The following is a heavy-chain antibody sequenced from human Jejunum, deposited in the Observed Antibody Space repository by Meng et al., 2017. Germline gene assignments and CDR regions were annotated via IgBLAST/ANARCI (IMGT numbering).Heavy chain of an antibody. CDR3: ARDSETYPTYFDY. J-gene: IGHJ4*02. Sequence: VQLQDAGPGLGRPSETLSLTCTVSGGSVSSGFYYWSWIRQPPGKGLEWIGYISDSGTTNYNPSLKSRVTMSVDTSKNHFSLKLTSVTAADTAVYFCARDSETYPTYFDYWGQGTLVTVSS. CDR2: ISDSGTT. V-gene: IGHV4-61*03. CDR1: GGSVSSGFYY. D-gene: IGHD5-24*01.